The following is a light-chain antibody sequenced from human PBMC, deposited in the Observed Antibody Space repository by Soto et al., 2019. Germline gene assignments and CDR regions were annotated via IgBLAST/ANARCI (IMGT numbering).Light chain of an antibody. CDR3: QSYESSLRGWI. J-gene: IGLJ2*01. CDR1: SSNIGAGYD. V-gene: IGLV1-40*01. CDR2: ANT. Sequence: QSVLTQPPSMSGAPGQGVTISCTGSSSNIGAGYDVHWYQQVPGTAPKLLIYANTNRPSGVPDRFSASKSGTSASLAISGLQAEDEADYYCQSYESSLRGWILGGGTKLTVL.